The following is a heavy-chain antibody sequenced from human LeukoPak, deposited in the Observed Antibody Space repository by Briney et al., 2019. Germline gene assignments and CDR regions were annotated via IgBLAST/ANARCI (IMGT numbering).Heavy chain of an antibody. D-gene: IGHD3-3*01. Sequence: ASVKVSCKASGYTFTGYYMHWVRQAPGQGLGWMGWINPNSGGTNYAQKFRGRVTMTRDTSISTAYMELSRLRSDDTAVYYCARDLFTLAATKGFLDYYYGMAVWGQGTTVTVSS. V-gene: IGHV1-2*02. CDR2: INPNSGGT. CDR1: GYTFTGYY. J-gene: IGHJ6*02. CDR3: ARDLFTLAATKGFLDYYYGMAV.